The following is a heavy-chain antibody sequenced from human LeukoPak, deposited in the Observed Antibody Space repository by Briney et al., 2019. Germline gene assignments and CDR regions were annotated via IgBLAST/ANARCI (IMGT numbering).Heavy chain of an antibody. D-gene: IGHD3-10*01. V-gene: IGHV3-66*01. Sequence: GGSLRLSCAASGFTVRSTYMSWVRQAPGKGLERVSVIYSGDTTYYADSVKGRFTISRDNSKNTLYLQMNNLRAEDTAVYYCARLVLWYFDYWGQGTPVTVSS. CDR1: GFTVRSTY. CDR2: IYSGDTT. CDR3: ARLVLWYFDY. J-gene: IGHJ4*02.